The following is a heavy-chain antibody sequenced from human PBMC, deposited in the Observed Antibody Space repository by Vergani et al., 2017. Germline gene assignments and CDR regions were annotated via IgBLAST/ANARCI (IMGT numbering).Heavy chain of an antibody. CDR1: GGSISSYY. D-gene: IGHD5-12*01. Sequence: QVQLQESGPGLVKPSETLSLTCTVSGGSISSYYWSWIRQPPGKGLEWIGYIYYSGSTNYNPSLKCRVTISVDTSKNQFSLKLSSVTAADTAVYYCARAPTRYIGPGYWDQGTLVTVSS. J-gene: IGHJ4*02. CDR3: ARAPTRYIGPGY. V-gene: IGHV4-59*01. CDR2: IYYSGST.